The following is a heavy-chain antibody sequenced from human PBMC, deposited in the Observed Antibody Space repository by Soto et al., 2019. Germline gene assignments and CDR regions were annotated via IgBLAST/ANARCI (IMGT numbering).Heavy chain of an antibody. J-gene: IGHJ6*02. CDR1: TFTFSHYG. CDR2: IRYDGSSE. CDR3: ARTGAAGTNLYGMDV. Sequence: QVQLVESGGGVVQPGRSLRLTCTTSTFTFSHYGIHWVRQAPGKGLEWVAAIRYDGSSEYYTDSVKGRFTISRDNSKNTMYLQMNSLRPEDTAVYYCARTGAAGTNLYGMDVWGQGTTVTVSS. D-gene: IGHD6-13*01. V-gene: IGHV3-33*03.